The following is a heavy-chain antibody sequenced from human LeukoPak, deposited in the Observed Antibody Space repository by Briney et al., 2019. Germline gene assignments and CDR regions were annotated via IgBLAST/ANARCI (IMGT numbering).Heavy chain of an antibody. D-gene: IGHD5-12*01. CDR2: IYHSGST. CDR1: GGSIKSHF. CDR3: ARTTEGYAGGPGYSYYYYMDV. Sequence: PSETLSLTCTVSGGSIKSHFWSWVRQPPGKGLEWIGSIYHSGSTYYNPSLKSRVTISVDTSKNQVSLKLRSVTAADTAVYYCARTTEGYAGGPGYSYYYYMDVWGKGTTVTISS. J-gene: IGHJ6*03. V-gene: IGHV4-59*11.